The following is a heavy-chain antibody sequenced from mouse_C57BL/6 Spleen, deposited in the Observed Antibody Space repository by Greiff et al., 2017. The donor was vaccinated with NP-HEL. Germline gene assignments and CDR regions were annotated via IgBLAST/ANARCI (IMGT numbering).Heavy chain of an antibody. Sequence: VQLKESGGGLVKPGGSLKLSCAASGFTFSDYGMHWVRQAPEKGLEWVAYISSGSSTIYYADTVKGRSTISRDNAKNTLFLQMTSLRSEDTAMYYCATSITTVVATSFDYWGQGTTLTVSS. CDR3: ATSITTVVATSFDY. CDR1: GFTFSDYG. V-gene: IGHV5-17*01. J-gene: IGHJ2*01. D-gene: IGHD1-1*01. CDR2: ISSGSSTI.